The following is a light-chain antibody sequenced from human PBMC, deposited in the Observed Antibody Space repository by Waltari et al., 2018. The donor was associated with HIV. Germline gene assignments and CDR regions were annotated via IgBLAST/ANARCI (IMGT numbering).Light chain of an antibody. J-gene: IGLJ3*02. V-gene: IGLV2-14*01. CDR2: NAN. Sequence: QSALTQPASVSGSPGQSVTITCLGSELAIGIYDYISWYHHPPTRAPRLVVCNANSRPSGSPFRFAGSKSGNTASLTISGLQADDEGVYYCSSYVTGGSLLFGGGTQVTVL. CDR3: SSYVTGGSLL. CDR1: ELAIGIYDY.